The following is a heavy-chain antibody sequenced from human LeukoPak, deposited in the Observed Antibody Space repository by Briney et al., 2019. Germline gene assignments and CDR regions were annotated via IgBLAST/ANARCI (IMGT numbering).Heavy chain of an antibody. V-gene: IGHV4-30-2*01. CDR2: IYHSGST. D-gene: IGHD3-10*01. CDR1: VGSISSGGYS. CDR3: ARAKGFGELVAFDI. Sequence: SETLSLTCAVSVGSISSGGYSRSWIRQPPGKGLEWIGYIYHSGSTYYNPSLKSRVTISVDRSKNQFSLKLSSVTAADTAVYYCARAKGFGELVAFDIWGQGTMVTVSS. J-gene: IGHJ3*02.